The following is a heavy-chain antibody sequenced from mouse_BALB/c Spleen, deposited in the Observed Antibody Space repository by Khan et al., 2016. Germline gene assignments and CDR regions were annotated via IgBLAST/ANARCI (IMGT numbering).Heavy chain of an antibody. J-gene: IGHJ4*01. CDR2: IFPGSGST. D-gene: IGHD1-2*01. V-gene: IGHV1-77*01. CDR3: ARSYYGYFAMDY. CDR1: GYTFTDYY. Sequence: QVRLQQSGTELPRPGASVKLSCKASGYTFTDYYLHWVMQRTGQGLEWIGEIFPGSGSTYYNEKFKGQASLTADTSSSTAYMQLSSLTSEDSAVYFCARSYYGYFAMDYWGHGASVTVSS.